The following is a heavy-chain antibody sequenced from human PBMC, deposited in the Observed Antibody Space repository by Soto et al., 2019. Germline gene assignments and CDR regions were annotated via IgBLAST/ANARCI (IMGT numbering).Heavy chain of an antibody. V-gene: IGHV1-69*13. J-gene: IGHJ4*02. CDR1: GGTFSSYA. CDR2: IIPIFGTA. D-gene: IGHD3-22*01. CDR3: ARDAQLSDSSGYYHADFDY. Sequence: SVKVSCKASGGTFSSYAISWVRQAPGQGLEWMGGIIPIFGTANYAQKFQGRVTITADESTSTAYMELSSLRSEDTAVYYCARDAQLSDSSGYYHADFDYWGQGTLVTVSS.